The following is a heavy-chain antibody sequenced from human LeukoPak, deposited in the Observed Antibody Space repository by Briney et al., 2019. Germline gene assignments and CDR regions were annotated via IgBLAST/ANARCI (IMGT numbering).Heavy chain of an antibody. Sequence: SRTLSLTCTVSGGSISSGGYYWSWIRQHPGKGLEWIGYIYYSGSTYYNPSLKSRVTISVDTSKNQFSLKLSPVTAADTAVYYCARAYGSGTHFDYWGQGTLVTVSS. CDR2: IYYSGST. CDR1: GGSISSGGYY. J-gene: IGHJ4*02. CDR3: ARAYGSGTHFDY. D-gene: IGHD3-10*01. V-gene: IGHV4-31*03.